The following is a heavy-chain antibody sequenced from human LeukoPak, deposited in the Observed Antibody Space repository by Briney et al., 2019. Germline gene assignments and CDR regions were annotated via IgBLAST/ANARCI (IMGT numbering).Heavy chain of an antibody. CDR1: XASIXXXX. J-gene: IGHJ4*02. V-gene: IGHV4-4*07. Sequence: LTXXVXXASIXXXXWSXXRQXAXXXXXXIGRTYTSGSINYNPSLKSRVTMSVDTSKNQFSLKLSSVTAADTAVYYCVRGGYYYGPSDWGQGTLVTVSS. CDR2: TYTSGSI. CDR3: VRGGYYYGPSD. D-gene: IGHD3-10*01.